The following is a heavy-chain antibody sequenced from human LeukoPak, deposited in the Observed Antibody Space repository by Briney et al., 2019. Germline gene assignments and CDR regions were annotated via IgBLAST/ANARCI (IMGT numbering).Heavy chain of an antibody. CDR3: ARVFDSSGWYLLY. CDR2: INHSGST. J-gene: IGHJ4*02. V-gene: IGHV4-34*01. Sequence: SETLSLTCAVYGGSFSGYYWSWIRHPPGKGLEWIGEINHSGSTNYNPSLKSRVTISVDTSKNQFSLKLSSVTAADTAVYYCARVFDSSGWYLLYWGQGTLVTVSS. D-gene: IGHD6-19*01. CDR1: GGSFSGYY.